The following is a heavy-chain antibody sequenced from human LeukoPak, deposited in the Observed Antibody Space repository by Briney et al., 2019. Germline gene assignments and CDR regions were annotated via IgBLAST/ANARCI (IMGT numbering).Heavy chain of an antibody. Sequence: GGSLRLSCAASGFTFSNYDMSWVRQAPGKGLEWVSAITSSSISTYYAASVRGRFTISRDNSRNTLYLQMSSLRAEDTAVYYCASHYYDNSGYYFDSWGQGTLVTVSS. D-gene: IGHD3-22*01. CDR1: GFTFSNYD. CDR3: ASHYYDNSGYYFDS. J-gene: IGHJ4*02. CDR2: ITSSSIST. V-gene: IGHV3-23*01.